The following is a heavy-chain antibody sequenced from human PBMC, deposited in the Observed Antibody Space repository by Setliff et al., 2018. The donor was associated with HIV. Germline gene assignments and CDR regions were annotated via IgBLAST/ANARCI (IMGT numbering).Heavy chain of an antibody. CDR3: VREVRAAYKGPLWFGQSDPRPDTFDI. Sequence: GASVKVSCKTTGGTFNIFSITWVRQAPGQGLEWMGWINPYSGGTNYAQNFQGWVTMTRDTSITTAYMELSRLTSDDTALYFCVREVRAAYKGPLWFGQSDPRPDTFDIWGQGTMVTVSS. CDR2: INPYSGGT. J-gene: IGHJ3*02. D-gene: IGHD3-10*01. CDR1: GGTFNIFS. V-gene: IGHV1-2*04.